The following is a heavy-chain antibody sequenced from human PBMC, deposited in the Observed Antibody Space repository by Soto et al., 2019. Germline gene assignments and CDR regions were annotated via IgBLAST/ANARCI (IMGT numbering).Heavy chain of an antibody. Sequence: SETLSLTCTVSGVSISSCYWSWIRQPPGKGLEWIGYIYYSGSTNYNPSLKSRVTISVDTSKNQFSLKLSSVTAADTAVYYCARGLYAGWSPYDAFDIWGQGTMVTVSS. V-gene: IGHV4-59*01. CDR2: IYYSGST. CDR3: ARGLYAGWSPYDAFDI. D-gene: IGHD2-8*01. J-gene: IGHJ3*02. CDR1: GVSISSCY.